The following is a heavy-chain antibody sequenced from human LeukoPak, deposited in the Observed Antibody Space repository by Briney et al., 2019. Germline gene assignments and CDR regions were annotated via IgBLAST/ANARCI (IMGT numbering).Heavy chain of an antibody. D-gene: IGHD6-13*01. CDR1: GYSISSSYY. CDR2: IYYSGST. CDR3: ARLSPAGTDY. Sequence: SETLSLTCAVSGYSISSSYYWGWIRQPPGKGLEWIGSIYYSGSTYYNPSLKSRVTISVDTSKNQFSLKLSSVTAADTAVYYCARLSPAGTDYWGQGTLVTVSS. J-gene: IGHJ4*02. V-gene: IGHV4-38-2*01.